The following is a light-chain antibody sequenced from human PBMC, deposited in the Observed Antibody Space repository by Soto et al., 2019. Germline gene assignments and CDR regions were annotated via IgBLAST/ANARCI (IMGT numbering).Light chain of an antibody. CDR1: QSVSSSY. CDR2: GAS. Sequence: EIVLTQSPGTLSLSPGERATLTCRASQSVSSSYLAWYQQKPGQAPRLLIYGASRRATGIPDRFSGSGSGTDFTLTISSLQPEDFATYYCQQANSFPITFGQGTKVDIK. CDR3: QQANSFPIT. J-gene: IGKJ1*01. V-gene: IGKV3-20*01.